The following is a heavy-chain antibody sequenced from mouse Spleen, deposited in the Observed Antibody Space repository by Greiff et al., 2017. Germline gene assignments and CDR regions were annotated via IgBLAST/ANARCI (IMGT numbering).Heavy chain of an antibody. Sequence: VKLMESGAELVRPGASVKLSCKASGYTFTDYYINWVKQRPGQGLEWIARIYPGSGNTYYNEKFKGKATLTAEKSSSTAYMQLSSLTSEDSAVYFCAVDSSGYFDYWGQGTTLTVSS. CDR3: AVDSSGYFDY. V-gene: IGHV1-76*01. D-gene: IGHD3-2*02. J-gene: IGHJ2*01. CDR2: IYPGSGNT. CDR1: GYTFTDYY.